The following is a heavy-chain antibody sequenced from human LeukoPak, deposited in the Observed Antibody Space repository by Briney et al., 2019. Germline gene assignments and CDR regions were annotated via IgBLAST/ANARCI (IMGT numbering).Heavy chain of an antibody. Sequence: GALRPSCAASGFTFSSYGMHWVRQAPGKGLEWVAVIWYDGSNKYYADSVKGRFTISRDNSKNTLYLKMNSLRAEDTAVYCCAGDKEYRIKKYYFDYWGQGTLVTVSS. D-gene: IGHD2/OR15-2a*01. J-gene: IGHJ4*02. CDR2: IWYDGSNK. V-gene: IGHV3-33*01. CDR1: GFTFSSYG. CDR3: AGDKEYRIKKYYFDY.